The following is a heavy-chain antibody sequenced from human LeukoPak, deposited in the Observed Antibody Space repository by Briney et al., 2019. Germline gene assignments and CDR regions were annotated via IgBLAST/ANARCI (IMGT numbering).Heavy chain of an antibody. CDR3: AKGSTMYTAYYFDY. V-gene: IGHV3-30*18. D-gene: IGHD3-10*02. CDR2: ISYHGSVD. Sequence: GGSLRLSCAASGFTFSNFGMHWVRQAPGKGLEWVAVISYHGSVDYYADYVKGRLTISRDNSKNTLYVQMNSLRAEDTAVYYCAKGSTMYTAYYFDYWGQGTLVTVSS. J-gene: IGHJ4*02. CDR1: GFTFSNFG.